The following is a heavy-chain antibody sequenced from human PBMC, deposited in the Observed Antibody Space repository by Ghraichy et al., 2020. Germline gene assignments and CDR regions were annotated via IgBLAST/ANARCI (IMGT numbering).Heavy chain of an antibody. CDR1: GFTFSDHY. CDR3: ARVASGNWNLDL. J-gene: IGHJ2*01. Sequence: GGSLRLSCAASGFTFSDHYMDWVRQAPGKGLEWVGRTRDKAHSYTTEYAASVKGRFTISRDDSENSLYLQMNSLKTEDTAVYYCARVASGNWNLDLWGRGTPVTVSS. D-gene: IGHD6-25*01. V-gene: IGHV3-72*01. CDR2: TRDKAHSYTT.